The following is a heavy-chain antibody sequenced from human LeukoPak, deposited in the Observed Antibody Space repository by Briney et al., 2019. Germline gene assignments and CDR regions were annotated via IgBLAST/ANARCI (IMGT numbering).Heavy chain of an antibody. J-gene: IGHJ4*02. CDR1: GFTFSSYE. CDR3: ARSRYGVVGF. CDR2: ISSSGSTI. D-gene: IGHD4-17*01. Sequence: GGSLRLSCAASGFTFSSYEMNWVRQAPGKGLEWVSYISSSGSTIYYADSVKGRFTISRDNAKNSLYLQMNSLRAEDTAVYHCARSRYGVVGFWGQGTLVTVSS. V-gene: IGHV3-48*03.